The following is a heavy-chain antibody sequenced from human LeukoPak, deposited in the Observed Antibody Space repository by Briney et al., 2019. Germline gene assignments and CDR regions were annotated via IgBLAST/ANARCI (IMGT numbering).Heavy chain of an antibody. V-gene: IGHV3-21*04. CDR2: ITTSSGYI. CDR1: GFTFSNYH. J-gene: IGHJ3*02. D-gene: IGHD1-26*01. Sequence: GSLRLSCVASGFTFSNYHMNWVRQAPGKGLGWVSSITTSSGYIYYSDSVRGRFTISRDNAKNSLYLQMSNLRAEDTAVYYCARGGSYLSAFDIWGQGTMVTVSS. CDR3: ARGGSYLSAFDI.